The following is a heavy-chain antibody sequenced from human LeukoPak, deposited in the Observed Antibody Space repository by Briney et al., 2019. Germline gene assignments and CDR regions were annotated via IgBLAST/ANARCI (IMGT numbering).Heavy chain of an antibody. CDR3: AREYCSGGSCYSNNWFDP. CDR1: GYTFTSYG. Sequence: GASVKVSCKASGYTFTSYGIRWVRQAPAQGLEWMGWISAYNGNTNYAQKLQGRVTMTTDTSTSTAYMELRSLRSDDTAVYYCAREYCSGGSCYSNNWFDPWGQGTLVTVSS. D-gene: IGHD2-15*01. CDR2: ISAYNGNT. J-gene: IGHJ5*02. V-gene: IGHV1-18*01.